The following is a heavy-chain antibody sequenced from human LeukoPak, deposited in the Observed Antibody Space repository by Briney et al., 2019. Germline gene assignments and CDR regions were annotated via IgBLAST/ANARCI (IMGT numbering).Heavy chain of an antibody. D-gene: IGHD6-13*01. CDR2: INPNSGGT. J-gene: IGHJ4*02. CDR3: AREEGIAAAALFDY. CDR1: GYTFTGYY. V-gene: IGHV1-2*02. Sequence: ASVKVSCKASGYTFTGYYMHWVRQAPGQGLEWMGWINPNSGGTNYAQKFQGRVTMTRDTSISTAYMELSRLRSDDTAVYYCAREEGIAAAALFDYWGQGTLVTVTS.